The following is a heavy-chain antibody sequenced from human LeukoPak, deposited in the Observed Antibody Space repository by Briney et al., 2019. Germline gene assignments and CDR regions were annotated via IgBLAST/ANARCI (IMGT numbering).Heavy chain of an antibody. Sequence: PSETLSLTCAVYGGSFSGYYWSWIRQPPGKGLEWIGEINHSGSTNYNPSLKSRVTISVDTSKNQFSLKLSSVTAADTAVYYCATPAVAGPRSFDYWGQGTLVTVSS. CDR2: INHSGST. J-gene: IGHJ4*02. D-gene: IGHD6-19*01. CDR3: ATPAVAGPRSFDY. V-gene: IGHV4-34*01. CDR1: GGSFSGYY.